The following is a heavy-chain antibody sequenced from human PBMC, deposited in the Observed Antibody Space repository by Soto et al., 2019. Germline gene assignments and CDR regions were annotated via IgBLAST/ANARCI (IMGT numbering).Heavy chain of an antibody. Sequence: GGSLRLSCVGSGFTLSSFIMSWVRQTPGKGLEWVSSITTGNDYISYADSVKGRFTISRDNAKNSLFLRINSLRADDTALYFCARDSYSSLFDSWGQGTMITV. CDR1: GFTLSSFI. CDR3: ARDSYSSLFDS. J-gene: IGHJ5*01. CDR2: ITTGNDYI. D-gene: IGHD6-19*01. V-gene: IGHV3-21*01.